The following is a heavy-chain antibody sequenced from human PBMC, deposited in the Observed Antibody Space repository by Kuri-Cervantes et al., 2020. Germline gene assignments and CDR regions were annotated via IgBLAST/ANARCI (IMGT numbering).Heavy chain of an antibody. CDR1: GYTFTGYY. V-gene: IGHV1-2*02. D-gene: IGHD3-16*02. Sequence: ASVKVSCKASGYTFTGYYIHWVRQAPGQGLEWMGWINPNSGDTNYAQKFQGRVTMTRDTSISTAYMELSRLRSDDTAVYYCARDFRLRLGELLLFGYWGQGTLVTVSS. J-gene: IGHJ4*02. CDR3: ARDFRLRLGELLLFGY. CDR2: INPNSGDT.